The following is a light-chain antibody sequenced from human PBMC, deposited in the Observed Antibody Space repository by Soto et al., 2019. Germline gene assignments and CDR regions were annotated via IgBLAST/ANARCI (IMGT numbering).Light chain of an antibody. CDR1: SSDVGGYNY. CDR2: EVS. J-gene: IGLJ2*01. CDR3: SSYASTPTRV. Sequence: QSALTQPASVSGSPGQSISISCTGTSSDVGGYNYVSWYQQHPGKAPKLIIYEVSYRPSGVSNRFSGSKSGNTASLTISGLQAEDEADYYCSSYASTPTRVFGGGTKLTVL. V-gene: IGLV2-14*01.